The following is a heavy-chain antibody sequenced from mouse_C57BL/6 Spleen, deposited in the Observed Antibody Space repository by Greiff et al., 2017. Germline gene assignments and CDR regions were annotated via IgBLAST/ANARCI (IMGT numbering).Heavy chain of an antibody. CDR2: IDPSDSNT. V-gene: IGHV1-50*01. J-gene: IGHJ3*01. CDR3: AIYYDYDPFAY. Sequence: QVQLQQPGAELVKPGASVKLSCKASGYTFTSYWMQWVKQRPGQGLEWIGEIDPSDSNTNYNQKFKGKATLTVDTSSSTAYMQLSSLTSEDSAVYYCAIYYDYDPFAYWGQGTLVTVSA. CDR1: GYTFTSYW. D-gene: IGHD2-4*01.